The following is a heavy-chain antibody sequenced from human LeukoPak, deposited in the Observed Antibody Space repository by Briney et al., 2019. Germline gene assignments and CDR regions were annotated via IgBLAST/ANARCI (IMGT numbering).Heavy chain of an antibody. J-gene: IGHJ6*02. CDR1: GFTVSSNY. CDR3: ARDVVGPAVAGTYYYYGMDV. Sequence: GGSLRLSCAASGFTVSSNYMSWVRQAPGKGLEWVSVIYSGGSTYYADSVKGRFTISRDNSKNTLYLQMNSLRAEDTAVYYCARDVVGPAVAGTYYYYGMDVWGQGTTVTVSS. CDR2: IYSGGST. D-gene: IGHD6-19*01. V-gene: IGHV3-53*01.